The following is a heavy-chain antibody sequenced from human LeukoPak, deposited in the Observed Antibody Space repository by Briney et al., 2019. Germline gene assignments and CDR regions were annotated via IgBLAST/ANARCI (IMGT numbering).Heavy chain of an antibody. Sequence: KPSETLSLTCSVSGGSISSNYWSRIRQPPRKGLEWIGNIYYSGSTNYNPSLKSRVTISVDTSKNQFSLKLSSVTAADTAVYYCARVQQQLLPFDYWGQGILVTVSS. CDR1: GGSISSNY. J-gene: IGHJ4*02. CDR3: ARVQQQLLPFDY. D-gene: IGHD6-13*01. CDR2: IYYSGST. V-gene: IGHV4-59*01.